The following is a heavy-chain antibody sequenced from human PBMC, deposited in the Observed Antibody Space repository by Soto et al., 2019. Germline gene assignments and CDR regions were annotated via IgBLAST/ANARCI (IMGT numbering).Heavy chain of an antibody. J-gene: IGHJ4*02. CDR3: ARSQTTVTSYDY. CDR2: IYYRGST. Sequence: SETLSLTCTVSGGSITSSIYHWAWIRQPPTKGLEWIGNIYYRGSTYYNPSLKSRVTISVDRSKNQFSLKLSSVTAADTAVYYCARSQTTVTSYDYWGQGTLVTVSS. D-gene: IGHD4-17*01. CDR1: GGSITSSIYH. V-gene: IGHV4-39*07.